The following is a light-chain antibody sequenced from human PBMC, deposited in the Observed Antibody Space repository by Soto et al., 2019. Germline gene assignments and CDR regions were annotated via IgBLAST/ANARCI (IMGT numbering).Light chain of an antibody. Sequence: DIQITQSPSSLSASVGDRVTLTCRASQGITDRLTWFQQKPGKAPKSLIYDASTLQYGVPSRFSGGGSGTDFTLTISSLQPEDSATYYCQQYGNYPYTFGLGTKVDIK. CDR2: DAS. CDR3: QQYGNYPYT. J-gene: IGKJ2*01. V-gene: IGKV1-16*01. CDR1: QGITDR.